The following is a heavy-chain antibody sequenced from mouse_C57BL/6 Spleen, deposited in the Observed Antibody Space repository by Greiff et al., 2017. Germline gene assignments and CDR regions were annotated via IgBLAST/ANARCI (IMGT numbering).Heavy chain of an antibody. V-gene: IGHV1-81*01. CDR1: GYTFTSYG. D-gene: IGHD2-1*01. Sequence: VQLQQSGAELARPGASVKLSCTASGYTFTSYGISWVKQRTGQGLEWIGEIYPRSGNTYYTEKFKGKATLTADKTSSTAYLELRRLTSEDSAIYFCARYYGRAGFAYWGQGTLVTVSA. CDR3: ARYYGRAGFAY. J-gene: IGHJ3*01. CDR2: IYPRSGNT.